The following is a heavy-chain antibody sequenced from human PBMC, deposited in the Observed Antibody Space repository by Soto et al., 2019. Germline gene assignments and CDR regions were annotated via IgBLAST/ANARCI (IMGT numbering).Heavy chain of an antibody. J-gene: IGHJ4*02. Sequence: SETLCLTCTVSGGSISSGDYYWSWIRQPPGKGLEWIGYIYYSGSTYYNPSLKSRVTISVDTSKNQFSLKLSSVTAADTAVYYCARDSGYSYGVSDYWGQGTLVTVSS. CDR3: ARDSGYSYGVSDY. D-gene: IGHD5-18*01. CDR2: IYYSGST. CDR1: GGSISSGDYY. V-gene: IGHV4-30-4*01.